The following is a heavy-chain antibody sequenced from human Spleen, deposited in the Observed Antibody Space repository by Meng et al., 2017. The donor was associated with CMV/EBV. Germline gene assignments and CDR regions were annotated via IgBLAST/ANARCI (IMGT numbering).Heavy chain of an antibody. V-gene: IGHV1-8*01. J-gene: IGHJ4*02. Sequence: ASVKVSCKASGGTFSRYAISWVRQATGQGLEWMGWMNPNSGNTGYAQKFQGRVSMTRYTSITTAYMELSSLTSDDTAVYFCARGPLRAPRPYFFDSWGQGTVVTVSS. CDR1: GGTFSRYA. CDR2: MNPNSGNT. CDR3: ARGPLRAPRPYFFDS.